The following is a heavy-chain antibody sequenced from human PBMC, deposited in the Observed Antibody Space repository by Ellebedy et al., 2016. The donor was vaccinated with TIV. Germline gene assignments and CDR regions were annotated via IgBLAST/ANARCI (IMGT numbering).Heavy chain of an antibody. Sequence: PGGSLRLSCAASGFTFSDYYMSWIRQAPGKGLEWVSYISSSGSTIYYSDSVKGRFTISRDNAKNSLYLQMNSLRGEDTAVYYWARYCSGGSCYSHAFDIWGQGTMVTVSS. J-gene: IGHJ3*02. CDR1: GFTFSDYY. V-gene: IGHV3-11*01. D-gene: IGHD2-15*01. CDR3: ARYCSGGSCYSHAFDI. CDR2: ISSSGSTI.